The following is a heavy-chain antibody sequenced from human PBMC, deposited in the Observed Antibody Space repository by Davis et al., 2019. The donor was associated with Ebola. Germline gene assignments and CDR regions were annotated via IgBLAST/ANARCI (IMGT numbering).Heavy chain of an antibody. J-gene: IGHJ4*01. D-gene: IGHD2-8*02. CDR3: AKERYSGGVCYDF. Sequence: GGSLRLSCAASGFSFDDHTMHWVRQVPGKGLEWVSLITWNGGSTSYVDSVKGRFTISRDNSRSSLYLQMNSLTTEDTAFYYCAKERYSGGVCYDFWGQGTLVTVSS. V-gene: IGHV3-43*01. CDR1: GFSFDDHT. CDR2: ITWNGGST.